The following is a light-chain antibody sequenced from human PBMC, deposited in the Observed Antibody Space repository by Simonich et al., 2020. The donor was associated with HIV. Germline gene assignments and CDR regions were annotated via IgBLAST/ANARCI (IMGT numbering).Light chain of an antibody. Sequence: QSVLTQPPSASGTPGQRVTISCSGSSSNIGSNPINWYQQLPGTAPKLLIYGNSNRPSGVPDRFSGSKSGTSASLAITGLQAEDEADYYCSSYTSSSTRGVFGGGTKLTVL. CDR3: SSYTSSSTRGV. J-gene: IGLJ3*02. CDR2: GNS. CDR1: SSNIGSNP. V-gene: IGLV1-44*01.